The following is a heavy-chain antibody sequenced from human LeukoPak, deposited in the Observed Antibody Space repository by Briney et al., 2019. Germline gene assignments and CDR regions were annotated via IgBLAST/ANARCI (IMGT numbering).Heavy chain of an antibody. D-gene: IGHD4-17*01. V-gene: IGHV3-23*01. CDR2: ISGSGGSR. CDR1: GFTFSSYA. Sequence: PGGSLRLSCAASGFTFSSYAMSWVRQAPGKGLEWVSAISGSGGSRYYADSVKGRFTISRDNAKNSLYLQMNSLRAEDTAVYYCARDIDYEDYWGQGTLVTVSS. CDR3: ARDIDYEDY. J-gene: IGHJ4*02.